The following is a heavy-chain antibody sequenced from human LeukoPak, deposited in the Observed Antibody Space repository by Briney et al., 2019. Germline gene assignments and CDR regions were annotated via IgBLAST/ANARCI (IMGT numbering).Heavy chain of an antibody. Sequence: ASVKVSCKASGYTFTSYYMHWVRQAPGQGLEWMGIINPSGGSTSYAQKFQGRVTMTRDTSTSTVYMELSSLRSEDTAVYYCVRVVPAAIGAFDIWGQGTMVTVCS. CDR3: VRVVPAAIGAFDI. V-gene: IGHV1-46*01. D-gene: IGHD2-2*02. J-gene: IGHJ3*02. CDR1: GYTFTSYY. CDR2: INPSGGST.